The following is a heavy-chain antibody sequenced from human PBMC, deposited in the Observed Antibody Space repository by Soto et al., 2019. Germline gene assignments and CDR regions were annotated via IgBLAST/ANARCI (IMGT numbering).Heavy chain of an antibody. D-gene: IGHD3-3*01. CDR2: IYHTGTI. V-gene: IGHV4-59*11. Sequence: SETLSLTCTASGGSIRSHYWSWIRQPPGKTLEFLGYIYHTGTINYNPSVKSRVTMSLDTSNNQFSLKLYSVTAADTAIYYCARGMLEWSSSTQNWFDPWGQGTLVTVSS. CDR1: GGSIRSHY. J-gene: IGHJ5*02. CDR3: ARGMLEWSSSTQNWFDP.